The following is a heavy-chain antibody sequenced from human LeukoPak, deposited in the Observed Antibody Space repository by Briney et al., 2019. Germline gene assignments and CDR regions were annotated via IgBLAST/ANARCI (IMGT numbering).Heavy chain of an antibody. CDR3: ARGGYSGSYYDRFDP. D-gene: IGHD1-26*01. CDR2: INPNSGGT. Sequence: ASVKVSCKASGYIFTDYYMHWVRQAPGQELGWMGRINPNSGGTNYAQKFQGWVTMTRDTSISTAYMELSRLRSDDTAVYYCARGGYSGSYYDRFDPWGQGTLVTVSS. V-gene: IGHV1-2*04. CDR1: GYIFTDYY. J-gene: IGHJ5*02.